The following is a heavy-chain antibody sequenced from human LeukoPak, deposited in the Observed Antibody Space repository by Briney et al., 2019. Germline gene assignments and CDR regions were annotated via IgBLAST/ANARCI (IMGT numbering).Heavy chain of an antibody. V-gene: IGHV4-59*01. CDR2: VYSSGYT. CDR3: AKDEGILTGYYIGLDY. Sequence: SETLSLTCTVSGGSINTYYWSWIRQPPGKGLEWIGYVYSSGYTNYNPSLRSRVTMSVDTSKNQFSLKLSSVTAEDTAVYYCAKDEGILTGYYIGLDYWGQGTLVTVSS. J-gene: IGHJ4*02. D-gene: IGHD3-9*01. CDR1: GGSINTYY.